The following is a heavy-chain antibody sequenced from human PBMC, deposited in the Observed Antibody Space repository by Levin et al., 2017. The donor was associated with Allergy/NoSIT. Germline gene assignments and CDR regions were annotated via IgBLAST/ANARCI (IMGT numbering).Heavy chain of an antibody. CDR3: ARESPSEGGMDV. CDR1: GGSLSSNNW. J-gene: IGHJ6*02. V-gene: IGHV4-4*02. CDR2: IYHSGST. Sequence: PSETLSLTCAVSGGSLSSNNWWNWVRQPPGKGLEWIGEIYHSGSTNYNPSLKSRVTMSVDKSKNQFSLKLNSVTAADTAVYYCARESPSEGGMDVWGQGTTVTVSS.